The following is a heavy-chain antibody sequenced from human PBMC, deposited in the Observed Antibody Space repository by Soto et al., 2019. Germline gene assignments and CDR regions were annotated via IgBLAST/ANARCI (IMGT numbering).Heavy chain of an antibody. CDR3: ASGAPYDYIWGSYRVGFDY. CDR2: INHSGST. D-gene: IGHD3-16*02. Sequence: NPSETLSLTCAVYGGSFSGYYWSWIRQPPGKGLEWIGEINHSGSTNYNPSLKSRVTISVDTSKNQFSLKLSSVTAADTAVYYCASGAPYDYIWGSYRVGFDYWGQGTLVTVSS. J-gene: IGHJ4*02. CDR1: GGSFSGYY. V-gene: IGHV4-34*01.